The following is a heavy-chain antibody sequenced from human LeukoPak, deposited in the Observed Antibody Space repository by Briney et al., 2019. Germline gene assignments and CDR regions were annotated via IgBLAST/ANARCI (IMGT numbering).Heavy chain of an antibody. CDR1: GFTFSNYA. V-gene: IGHV3-23*01. CDR3: AKTATVTTLYGDY. J-gene: IGHJ4*02. Sequence: GGSLRLSCAASGFTFSNYAMSWVRQAPGKGLEWVSSISGSGGSTYYADSVKGRFTVSRDNSKNTLYLQMNSLRAEDTAVYYCAKTATVTTLYGDYWGQGTLVTVSS. D-gene: IGHD4-11*01. CDR2: ISGSGGST.